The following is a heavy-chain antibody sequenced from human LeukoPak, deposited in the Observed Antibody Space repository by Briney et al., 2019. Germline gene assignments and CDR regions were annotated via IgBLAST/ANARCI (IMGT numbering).Heavy chain of an antibody. Sequence: ASVKVSCKASGYTFTSYATHWVRQAPGQRLEWMGWINAGNGNTKYSQKFQGRVTITRDTSASTAYMELSSLRSEDTAVYYCARAYEWELLWFGELFPDYWGQGTLVTVSS. V-gene: IGHV1-3*01. CDR2: INAGNGNT. CDR1: GYTFTSYA. J-gene: IGHJ4*02. D-gene: IGHD3-10*01. CDR3: ARAYEWELLWFGELFPDY.